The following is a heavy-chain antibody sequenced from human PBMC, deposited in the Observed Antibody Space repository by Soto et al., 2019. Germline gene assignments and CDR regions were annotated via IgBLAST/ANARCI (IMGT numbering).Heavy chain of an antibody. Sequence: QVQLVQSGAEVKKPGASVKVSCKASGYTFTGYYMHWVRQAPGQGLEWMGWINPNSGGTNYAQKFQGWVTMTRDTSISTAYMELSRLRSDDTAVYYCARGGVVVPAALVSGYYYYGMDVWGQGTTVTVSS. CDR1: GYTFTGYY. V-gene: IGHV1-2*04. CDR3: ARGGVVVPAALVSGYYYYGMDV. J-gene: IGHJ6*02. CDR2: INPNSGGT. D-gene: IGHD2-2*01.